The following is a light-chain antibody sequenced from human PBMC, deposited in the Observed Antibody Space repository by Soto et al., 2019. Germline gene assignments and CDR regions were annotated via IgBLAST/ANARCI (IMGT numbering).Light chain of an antibody. CDR2: DAS. J-gene: IGKJ5*01. CDR1: QSVRGTS. Sequence: DIVLTQSPGTLSLSPGERATLSCRASQSVRGTSLAWYQPKPGQAPRLLIYDASSRATGIPDRFSGGGSGTDFTLTISRLEPEDFAVYYCQHYGSSPPITFGQGTRLEIK. CDR3: QHYGSSPPIT. V-gene: IGKV3-20*01.